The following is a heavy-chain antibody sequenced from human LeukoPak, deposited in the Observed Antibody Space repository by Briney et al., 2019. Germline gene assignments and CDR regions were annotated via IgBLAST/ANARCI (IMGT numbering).Heavy chain of an antibody. J-gene: IGHJ4*02. Sequence: PGGSLRLSCAVSGWSFNNYWMSWVRQVPGKGLEWVSSINKVGSDTRYADSVRGRFTISRDNAKNSLYLQMNGLRVEDTATYYCAGEPRQLAYWGQGTLVTVSS. V-gene: IGHV3-7*03. D-gene: IGHD6-6*01. CDR1: GWSFNNYW. CDR3: AGEPRQLAY. CDR2: INKVGSDT.